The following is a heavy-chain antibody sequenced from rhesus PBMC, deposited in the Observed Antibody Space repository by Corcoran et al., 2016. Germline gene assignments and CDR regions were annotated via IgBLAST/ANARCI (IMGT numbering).Heavy chain of an antibody. D-gene: IGHD4-23*01. CDR1: GYSISSGYG. Sequence: QVQLQESGPGLVKPSETLSLTCAVSGYSISSGYGWSWIRQPPGKGLEWIGDIGGSSGHTNYNPSLKSRVTISKDTSKNQFSLKLSSVTAADTAVYYCAREDSNYAPFDYWGQGVLVTVSS. CDR3: AREDSNYAPFDY. V-gene: IGHV4-127*01. CDR2: IGGSSGHT. J-gene: IGHJ4*01.